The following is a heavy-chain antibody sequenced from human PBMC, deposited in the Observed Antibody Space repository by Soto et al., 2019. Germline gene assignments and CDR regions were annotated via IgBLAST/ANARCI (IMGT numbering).Heavy chain of an antibody. Sequence: PSETLSLTCAVSGGSISSSTYYWGWIRQPPGKGLEWVGSIYSSGSTYYNPSLKSRVTISVDTSKNQVSLKLSSVTAAETAVYYCVGGDFFFSLDYWGQGALVTVSS. D-gene: IGHD3-10*01. J-gene: IGHJ4*02. V-gene: IGHV4-39*01. CDR1: GGSISSSTYY. CDR3: VGGDFFFSLDY. CDR2: IYSSGST.